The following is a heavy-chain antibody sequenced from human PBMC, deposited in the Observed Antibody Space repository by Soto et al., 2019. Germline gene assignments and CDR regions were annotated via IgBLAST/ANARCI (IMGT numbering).Heavy chain of an antibody. CDR1: GGSISSGNYY. CDR2: IYSTGSS. Sequence: SETLSLTCTVSGGSISSGNYYWSWIRQSPGKGLEWIGYIYSTGSSYYNPSLRSRVSMSVDTSKNQFSLNLSSVTAADTAVYFCARDGIQLWLPGRDRFDPWGQGTLVTVYS. CDR3: ARDGIQLWLPGRDRFDP. D-gene: IGHD5-18*01. J-gene: IGHJ5*02. V-gene: IGHV4-30-4*01.